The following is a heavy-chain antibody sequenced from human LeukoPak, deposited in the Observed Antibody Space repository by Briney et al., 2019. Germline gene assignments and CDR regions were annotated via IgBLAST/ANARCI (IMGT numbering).Heavy chain of an antibody. D-gene: IGHD6-13*01. CDR3: ARLSEVRHGSWYPDY. CDR1: GGSVTNDNYF. V-gene: IGHV4-30-4*01. CDR2: IYYTAGS. J-gene: IGHJ4*02. Sequence: SETLSLTCTVSGGSVTNDNYFWSWTRQPPGEGLEWIAYIYYTAGSYYNPSLRSRVTMSIDTSRNQFSLKLSSVTAADTAVYYCARLSEVRHGSWYPDYWGQGTLVTVSS.